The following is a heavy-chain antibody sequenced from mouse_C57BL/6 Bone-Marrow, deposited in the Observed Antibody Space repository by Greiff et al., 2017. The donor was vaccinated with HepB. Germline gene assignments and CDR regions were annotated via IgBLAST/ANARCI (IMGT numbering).Heavy chain of an antibody. CDR1: GYTFTSYW. D-gene: IGHD2-3*01. J-gene: IGHJ4*01. CDR2: IDPSDSYT. CDR3: AREEVYDGYAYAMDY. Sequence: QVQLQQPGAELVRPGTSVKLSCKASGYTFTSYWMHWVKQRPGQGLEWIGVIDPSDSYTNYNQKFKGKATLTVDTSSSTAYMQLSSLTSEDSAVYYCAREEVYDGYAYAMDYWGQGTSVTVSS. V-gene: IGHV1-59*01.